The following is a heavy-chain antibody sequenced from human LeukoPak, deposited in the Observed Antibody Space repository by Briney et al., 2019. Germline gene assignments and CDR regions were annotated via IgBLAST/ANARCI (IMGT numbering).Heavy chain of an antibody. CDR2: VNYSGST. D-gene: IGHD3-3*01. CDR1: GGSISSGGHY. J-gene: IGHJ6*02. V-gene: IGHV4-31*03. CDR3: ARDEAIFGAGYYYGMDV. Sequence: SETLSLTCTVSGGSISSGGHYWSWIRQRPGKGLEWIGYVNYSGSTYYNPSLKSRVSISLDTSQNHFSLRLSSVTAADTAVYYCARDEAIFGAGYYYGMDVWGQGTTVTVSS.